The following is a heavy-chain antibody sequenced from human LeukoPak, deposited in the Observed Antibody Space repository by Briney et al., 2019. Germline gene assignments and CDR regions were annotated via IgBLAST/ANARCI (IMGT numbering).Heavy chain of an antibody. D-gene: IGHD5-24*01. CDR2: INTDGTRT. J-gene: IGHJ4*02. CDR1: GFTFSSYW. CDR3: ANIRDGYNYGY. V-gene: IGHV3-74*01. Sequence: GGSLRLSCAASGFTFSSYWMHWVRQAPGKGLVWVSRINTDGTRTSYADSVKGRFTISRDNAKNTLYLQMNSLRAEDTAVYYCANIRDGYNYGYWGQGTLVTVSS.